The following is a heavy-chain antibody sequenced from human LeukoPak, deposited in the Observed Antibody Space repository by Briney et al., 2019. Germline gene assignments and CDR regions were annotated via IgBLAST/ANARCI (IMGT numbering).Heavy chain of an antibody. CDR3: ARTYRPYYYDSSGYYCYFDY. CDR1: GGSISSGGYY. D-gene: IGHD3-22*01. CDR2: IYYSGST. Sequence: SETLSLTCTASGGSISSGGYYWSWIRQHPGKGLEWIGYIYYSGSTYYNPSLKSRVTISVDTSKNQFSLKLSSVTAADTAVYYCARTYRPYYYDSSGYYCYFDYWGQGTLVTVSS. V-gene: IGHV4-31*03. J-gene: IGHJ4*02.